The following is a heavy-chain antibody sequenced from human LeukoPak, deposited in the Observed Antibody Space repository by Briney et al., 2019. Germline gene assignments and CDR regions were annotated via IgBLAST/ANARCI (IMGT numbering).Heavy chain of an antibody. CDR2: ISGSGGST. V-gene: IGHV3-23*01. CDR1: GFTFSSYA. Sequence: GGSLRLSCAASGFTFSSYAMSWVRQVPGKGLEWVSAISGSGGSTYYADSVKGRFTISRDNSKNTLYLQMNSLRAEDTAVYYCAKAHHGDYFFYFDYWGQGTLVTVSS. CDR3: AKAHHGDYFFYFDY. D-gene: IGHD4-17*01. J-gene: IGHJ4*02.